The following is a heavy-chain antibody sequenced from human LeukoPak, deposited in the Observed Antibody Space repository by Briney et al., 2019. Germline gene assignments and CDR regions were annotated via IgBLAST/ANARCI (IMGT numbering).Heavy chain of an antibody. CDR3: ARVGTYGSGSYLSWLDY. J-gene: IGHJ4*02. CDR2: IYYSGST. D-gene: IGHD3-10*01. CDR1: GGSISSYY. V-gene: IGHV4-59*01. Sequence: SETLSLTCTVSGGSISSYYWSWIRQPPGQGLEWIGYIYYSGSTNYNPSLKSRVTISVDTSKHQSSPKLSSVTAADTAVYYCARVGTYGSGSYLSWLDYWGQGTLVTVSS.